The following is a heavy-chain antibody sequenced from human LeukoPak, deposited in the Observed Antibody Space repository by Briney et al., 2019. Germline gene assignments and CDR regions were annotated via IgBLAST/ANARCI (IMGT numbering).Heavy chain of an antibody. J-gene: IGHJ5*02. CDR2: IYHNENT. Sequence: SQTLSLTCTVSGGSISSADYYWSWIRQSPGEGLEWIGHIYHNENTYYNPSLQSRVTISLDTSKNRFSLKLNSVTAADTAVYYCARDAGGSSDNWFDPWGQGILVTVSS. CDR1: GGSISSADYY. CDR3: ARDAGGSSDNWFDP. D-gene: IGHD2-15*01. V-gene: IGHV4-30-4*01.